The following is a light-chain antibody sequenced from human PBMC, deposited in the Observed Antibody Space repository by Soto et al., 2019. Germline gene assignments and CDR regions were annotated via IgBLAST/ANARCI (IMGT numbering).Light chain of an antibody. CDR3: VLYMGSGIWV. CDR2: NTN. Sequence: QTVVTQEASLSVSPGTTVTLTCGLSSGSVSAYYYPSWYQQTPGQAPRTLIYNTNTRSSGVPDRFSGSILGNKAALTITGAQADDESDYYCVLYMGSGIWVFGGGTKVTVL. CDR1: SGSVSAYYY. J-gene: IGLJ3*02. V-gene: IGLV8-61*01.